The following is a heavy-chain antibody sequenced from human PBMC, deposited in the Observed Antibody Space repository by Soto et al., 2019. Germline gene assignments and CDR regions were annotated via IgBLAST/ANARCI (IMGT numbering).Heavy chain of an antibody. Sequence: QVQLVESGGGLVKPGGSLRLSCAASGFTFSDYYMSWIRQAPGKGLEWVSYISSSSSYTNYADSVKGRFTISRDNAKNSLYLQMNSLRAEDTAVYYCARVITILGVVTRYFDYWGQGTLVTVSS. CDR1: GFTFSDYY. V-gene: IGHV3-11*06. CDR2: ISSSSSYT. CDR3: ARVITILGVVTRYFDY. J-gene: IGHJ4*02. D-gene: IGHD3-3*01.